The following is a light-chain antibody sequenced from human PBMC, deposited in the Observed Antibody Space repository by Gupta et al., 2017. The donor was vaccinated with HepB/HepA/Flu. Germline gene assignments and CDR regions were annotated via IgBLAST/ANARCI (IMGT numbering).Light chain of an antibody. CDR3: QQYHTSPRT. V-gene: IGKV3-15*01. J-gene: IGKJ1*01. CDR2: GAS. Sequence: EIVMTQSPGTLSVSPGERVTLSCRASQSVTTNLAWYQQKPGQAPRLLIYGASIRATEIPARFSGSGSETDFTLTISSLQPEDVARYYCQQYHTSPRTFGQGTKVEIK. CDR1: QSVTTN.